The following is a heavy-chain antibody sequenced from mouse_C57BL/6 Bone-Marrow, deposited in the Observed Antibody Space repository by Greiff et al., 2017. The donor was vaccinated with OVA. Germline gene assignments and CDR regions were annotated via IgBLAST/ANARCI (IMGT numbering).Heavy chain of an antibody. Sequence: EVKLVESGGGLVQPKGSLKLSCAASGFSFNTYALNWVRQAPGKGLEWVARIRSKSNNYATYYADSVKDRFTISRDDSESMLYLQMNNLKTEDTAMYYCVSYDGPFAYWGQGTLVTVSA. V-gene: IGHV10-1*01. CDR1: GFSFNTYA. D-gene: IGHD1-2*01. CDR3: VSYDGPFAY. J-gene: IGHJ3*01. CDR2: IRSKSNNYAT.